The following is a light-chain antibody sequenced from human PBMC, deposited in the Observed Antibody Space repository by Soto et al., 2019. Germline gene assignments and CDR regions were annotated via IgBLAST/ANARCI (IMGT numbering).Light chain of an antibody. CDR1: HRVSSY. Sequence: EIVMTQSPATLSVSPGERATLSCRASHRVSSYLAWYQQKPGQPPRLLIYGAFNRAAGIPARFSGSGSGTEFILTITSLQSEDFGLYYCHEYNTWPWTFGQGTKVDI. J-gene: IGKJ1*01. CDR2: GAF. V-gene: IGKV3D-15*01. CDR3: HEYNTWPWT.